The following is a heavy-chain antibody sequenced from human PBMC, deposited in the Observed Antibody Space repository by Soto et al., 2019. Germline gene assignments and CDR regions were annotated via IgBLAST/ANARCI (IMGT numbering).Heavy chain of an antibody. J-gene: IGHJ6*02. CDR2: INKDGSEE. Sequence: EVQLVESGGGLVQPGGSLRLSCVASGFTFSSYWMSWVRQAPVKGLEWVGNINKDGSEENYVDSVKGLITIFRDNAKNSKYLQMNSLRAEDTAVYYCARIAASGRGWDVWGQGTTVVVSS. D-gene: IGHD6-13*01. CDR3: ARIAASGRGWDV. CDR1: GFTFSSYW. V-gene: IGHV3-7*01.